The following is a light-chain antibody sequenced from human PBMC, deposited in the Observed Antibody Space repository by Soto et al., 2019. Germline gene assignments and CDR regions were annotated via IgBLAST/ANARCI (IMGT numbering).Light chain of an antibody. CDR3: ATWDDSLNAAV. CDR1: GGNT. V-gene: IGLV1-44*01. J-gene: IGLJ1*01. Sequence: GGNTVNWYQQLPGAAPKLLIYSNDQRPSGVPDRFSGSKFGTTASLAISGLQSEDEADYHCATWDDSLNAAVFGAGTKVTVL. CDR2: SND.